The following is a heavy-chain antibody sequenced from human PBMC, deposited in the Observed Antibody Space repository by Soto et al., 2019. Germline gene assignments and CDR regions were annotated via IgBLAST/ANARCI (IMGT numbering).Heavy chain of an antibody. Sequence: ASVKVSCKASGYTFTGYYMHWVRQAPGQGLEWMGWINPNSGGTNYAQKFQGWVTMTRETSISPAYMEPSRLGSDDTAVYYCAGDGAGVVTAGWGMDVWGQGTTVTVSS. J-gene: IGHJ6*02. CDR3: AGDGAGVVTAGWGMDV. CDR2: INPNSGGT. D-gene: IGHD2-21*02. V-gene: IGHV1-2*04. CDR1: GYTFTGYY.